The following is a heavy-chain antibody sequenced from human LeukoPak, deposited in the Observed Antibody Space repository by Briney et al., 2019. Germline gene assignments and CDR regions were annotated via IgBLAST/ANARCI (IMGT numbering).Heavy chain of an antibody. CDR1: GGTFSSYA. CDR3: ARDSLIASSSSSSFWFDP. J-gene: IGHJ5*02. D-gene: IGHD6-6*01. V-gene: IGHV1-69*05. CDR2: IIPIFGTA. Sequence: SVKVSCKASGGTFSSYAISWVRQAPGQGLEWMGGIIPIFGTANYAQKFQGRVTITTDESTSTAYMELSSLRSEDTAVYYCARDSLIASSSSSSFWFDPWGQGTLVTVSS.